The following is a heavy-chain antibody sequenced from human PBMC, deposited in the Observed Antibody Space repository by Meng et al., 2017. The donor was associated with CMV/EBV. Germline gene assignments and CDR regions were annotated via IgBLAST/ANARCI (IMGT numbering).Heavy chain of an antibody. V-gene: IGHV1-69*13. CDR2: IVPFFPTT. CDR3: VRVLGDFWSGFGTQDYYYHNMDV. J-gene: IGHJ6*02. D-gene: IGHD3-3*01. CDR1: VGSFSRYA. Sequence: SVHVSCKSSVGSFSRYAFSWVRQAPGQGLEWVGGIVPFFPTTNYAQKFQGRITMTADESTTTAHMELRSLRSEDTAVYYCVRVLGDFWSGFGTQDYYYHNMDVWGPGTTVTVSS.